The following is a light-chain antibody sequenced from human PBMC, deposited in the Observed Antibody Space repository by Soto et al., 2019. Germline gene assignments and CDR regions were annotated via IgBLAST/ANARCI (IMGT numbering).Light chain of an antibody. CDR1: QSISSY. CDR2: AAS. Sequence: DIQMAQSPSSLSASVGDRVTITCRASQSISSYLNWYQQKPGKAPKHLIYAASSLQSGVPSRFSGSGSGTDLTLNISSLQPEDFATYYCQQSYSTPYTFGQGTKLEIK. J-gene: IGKJ2*01. CDR3: QQSYSTPYT. V-gene: IGKV1-39*01.